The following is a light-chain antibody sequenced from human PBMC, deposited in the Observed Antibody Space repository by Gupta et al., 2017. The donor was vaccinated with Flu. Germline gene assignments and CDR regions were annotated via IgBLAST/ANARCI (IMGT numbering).Light chain of an antibody. CDR1: QSLLNTSKNKNY. V-gene: IGKV4-1*01. CDR2: WAS. CDR3: QQYYRLPPLT. Sequence: DIVLTQSPDSLAVSLGERATVNCKSSQSLLNTSKNKNYLAWYQQKPGQPPKLLMIWASTRQSGVPNRFRGSGSGTDFTLTISSLQAEDVAVYYCQQYYRLPPLTFGQGTRLDI. J-gene: IGKJ5*01.